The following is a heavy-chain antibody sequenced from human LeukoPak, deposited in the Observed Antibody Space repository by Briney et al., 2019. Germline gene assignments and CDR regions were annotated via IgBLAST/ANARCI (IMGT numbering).Heavy chain of an antibody. D-gene: IGHD2-15*01. Sequence: SETLSLTYAVSGGSISSHYWSWIRQPPGKGLEWIGYIYYSGSTNYNPSLKSRVTISVDTSKNQFSLKLSSVTAADTAVYYCARVVVVAATPYPWSYFDYWGQGTLVTVSS. V-gene: IGHV4-59*11. CDR3: ARVVVVAATPYPWSYFDY. CDR2: IYYSGST. CDR1: GGSISSHY. J-gene: IGHJ4*02.